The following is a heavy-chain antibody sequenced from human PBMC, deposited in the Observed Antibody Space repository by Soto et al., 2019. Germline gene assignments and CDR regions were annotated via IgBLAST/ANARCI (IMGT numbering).Heavy chain of an antibody. V-gene: IGHV3-7*05. CDR1: GFTFSNSW. CDR2: IKQDGSEK. J-gene: IGHJ6*02. D-gene: IGHD1-26*01. Sequence: GGSLRLSCAASGFTFSNSWMSWVRQAPGKGLEWVANIKQDGSEKHYVDSVKGRFTISRDDSKSIAYLQMNSLKTEDTAVYYCTRVSYSGSYYGRYYYGMDVWGQGTTVTVSS. CDR3: TRVSYSGSYYGRYYYGMDV.